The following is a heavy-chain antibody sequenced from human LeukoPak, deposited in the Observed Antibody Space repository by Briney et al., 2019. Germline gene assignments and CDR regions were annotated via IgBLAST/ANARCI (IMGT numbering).Heavy chain of an antibody. Sequence: SGGSLRLTCAASGFSFSNFWMSWVRQAPGKGLEWVSTISGSGTTTYYADSVKGRFTISRDNSKNTLYLQMNSLRAEDTAVYYCTKRPVVVITTPYFDYWGQGTLVTVSS. CDR1: GFSFSNFW. CDR2: ISGSGTTT. V-gene: IGHV3-23*01. CDR3: TKRPVVVITTPYFDY. J-gene: IGHJ4*02. D-gene: IGHD3-22*01.